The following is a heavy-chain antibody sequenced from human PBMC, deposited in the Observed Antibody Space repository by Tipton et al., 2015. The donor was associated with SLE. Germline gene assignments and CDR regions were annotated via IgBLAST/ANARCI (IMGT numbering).Heavy chain of an antibody. V-gene: IGHV4-61*01. CDR3: ASLYSGYDYYYYGMDV. D-gene: IGHD5-12*01. CDR2: IYSSGSI. J-gene: IGHJ6*02. CDR1: GGSINSDSYY. Sequence: TLSLTCSVSGGSINSDSYYWSWIRQPPGKGLEWIGYIYSSGSINYNPSLKSRVTFSRDTSKNQFSLKLSSVTAADTAVYYCASLYSGYDYYYYGMDVWGQGTTVTVSS.